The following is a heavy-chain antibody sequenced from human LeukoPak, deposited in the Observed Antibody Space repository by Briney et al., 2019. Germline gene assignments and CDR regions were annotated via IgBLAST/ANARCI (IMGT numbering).Heavy chain of an antibody. CDR2: IKEDGTEK. J-gene: IGHJ5*02. V-gene: IGHV3-7*01. Sequence: GGSLRLSCAVSGFTFSSYAMTWVRQAPGKGLEWVANIKEDGTEKYYVDSVRGRFTISRDNAKNSLYLQMNSLRAEDTAVYYCARENDFWSGYYSPAFGPWGQGTLVTVSS. D-gene: IGHD3-3*01. CDR3: ARENDFWSGYYSPAFGP. CDR1: GFTFSSYA.